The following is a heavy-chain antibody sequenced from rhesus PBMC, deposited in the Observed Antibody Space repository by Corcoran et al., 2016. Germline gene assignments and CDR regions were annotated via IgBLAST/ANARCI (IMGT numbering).Heavy chain of an antibody. Sequence: QLQLQESGPGLVKPSETLSLTCAVSGCSISSNYWSWIRQPQGKGLEWIVRISGSGGSTHYYPPLMSLVTISTDTSKNQFSLKLSSVTAADTAVYYCAIMRDLLFGLVIIRGYFDLWGPGTPITISS. J-gene: IGHJ2*01. V-gene: IGHV4-173*01. CDR3: AIMRDLLFGLVIIRGYFDL. CDR1: GCSISSNY. D-gene: IGHD3-3*01. CDR2: ISGSGGST.